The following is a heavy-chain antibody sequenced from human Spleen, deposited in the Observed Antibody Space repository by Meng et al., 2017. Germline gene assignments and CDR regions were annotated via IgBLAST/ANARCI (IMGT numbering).Heavy chain of an antibody. Sequence: SETLSLTCTVSGGSISSSSYYWGWIRQPPGKGLEWIGYIYYSGSTNYNPSLQSRVNLSVDTSKNQFSRKLSSVTAAHTAVYYCARVGWLRLWRGYFDYWGQGTLVTVSS. V-gene: IGHV4-61*05. J-gene: IGHJ4*02. CDR2: IYYSGST. CDR1: GGSISSSSYY. CDR3: ARVGWLRLWRGYFDY. D-gene: IGHD5-12*01.